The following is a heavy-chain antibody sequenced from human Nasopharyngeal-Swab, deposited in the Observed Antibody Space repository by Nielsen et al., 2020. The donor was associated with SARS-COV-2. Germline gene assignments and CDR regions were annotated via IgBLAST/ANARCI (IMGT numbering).Heavy chain of an antibody. J-gene: IGHJ4*02. CDR1: GYTFTSYG. V-gene: IGHV1-18*01. Sequence: ASVKVSCKASGYTFTSYGISWVRQAPGQGLEWMGWISAYNGNTNYAQKLQGRVTMTTDTSTSTAYMELSSLRSEDTAVYYCAAGNASGWYVNSFDCWGQGTLVTVSS. CDR2: ISAYNGNT. D-gene: IGHD6-19*01. CDR3: AAGNASGWYVNSFDC.